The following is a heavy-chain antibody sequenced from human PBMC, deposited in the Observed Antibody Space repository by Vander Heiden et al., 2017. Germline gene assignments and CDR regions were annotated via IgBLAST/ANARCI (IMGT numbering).Heavy chain of an antibody. D-gene: IGHD3-22*01. CDR2: IVANGGTT. CDR3: ARVLAYYYDGSGTDAFDI. CDR1: GFTFSRYA. J-gene: IGHJ3*02. V-gene: IGHV3-64*01. Sequence: EVQLVESGGGLVQPGGSLRLSCAASGFTFSRYAMHWVRQAPGRGLEYVSAIVANGGTTYYSNSVKGRFTISRDNSKNTLYLQMGSLGAEDMAVYYCARVLAYYYDGSGTDAFDIWGQGTMVTVSS.